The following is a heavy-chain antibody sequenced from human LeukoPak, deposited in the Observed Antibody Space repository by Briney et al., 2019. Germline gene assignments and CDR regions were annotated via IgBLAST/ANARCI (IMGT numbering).Heavy chain of an antibody. V-gene: IGHV3-30*03. CDR3: ARRSDTGSGWFSMDY. Sequence: GGSLRLSCAASGFTFSSYTMNWVRQAPGKGLEWVAIISSDGSVQYYADSVKGRFTVSRDSSRNTLYVQMNSLRAEDTAVYYCARRSDTGSGWFSMDYWGQGTLLTVSS. CDR1: GFTFSSYT. CDR2: ISSDGSVQ. J-gene: IGHJ4*02. D-gene: IGHD6-19*01.